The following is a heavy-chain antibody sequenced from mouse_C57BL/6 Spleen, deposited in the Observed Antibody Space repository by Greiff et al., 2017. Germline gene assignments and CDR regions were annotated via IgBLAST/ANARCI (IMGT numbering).Heavy chain of an antibody. J-gene: IGHJ2*01. V-gene: IGHV1-4*01. D-gene: IGHD2-3*01. Sequence: VQRVESGAELARPGASVKMSCKASGYTFTSYTMHWVKQRPGQGLEWIGYINPSSGYTKYNQKFKDKATLTADKSSSTAYMQLSSLTSEDSAVYYCARYYDGYFDYWGQGTTLTVSS. CDR1: GYTFTSYT. CDR3: ARYYDGYFDY. CDR2: INPSSGYT.